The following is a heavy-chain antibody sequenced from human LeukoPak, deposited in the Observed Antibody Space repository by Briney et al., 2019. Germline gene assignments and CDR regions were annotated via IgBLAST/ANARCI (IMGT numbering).Heavy chain of an antibody. V-gene: IGHV1-46*01. D-gene: IGHD6-6*01. Sequence: ASVKVSCKASGYTFTNYYMHWVRQAPGQGLEWMGIINPSDGSTSYAQKFQGRVTMTRDTSTSTVHMELSSLRSEDTAVYYCARGEGIGARRHDVFDIWGQGTMVTVSS. CDR3: ARGEGIGARRHDVFDI. CDR2: INPSDGST. J-gene: IGHJ3*02. CDR1: GYTFTNYY.